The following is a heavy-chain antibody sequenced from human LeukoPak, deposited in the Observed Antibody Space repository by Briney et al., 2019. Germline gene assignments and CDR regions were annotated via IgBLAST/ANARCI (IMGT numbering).Heavy chain of an antibody. CDR1: GFSSSDYW. D-gene: IGHD3-10*01. V-gene: IGHV3-74*01. Sequence: GGSLRLSCAASGFSSSDYWMHWVRHAPGKGLVWVSRMNSDGTTTNYADSAKGRFTISRDNAKNTLYLQMNSLRAEDTAVYYCARGRGPYGWFDPWGQGTLVTVSS. CDR3: ARGRGPYGWFDP. CDR2: MNSDGTTT. J-gene: IGHJ5*02.